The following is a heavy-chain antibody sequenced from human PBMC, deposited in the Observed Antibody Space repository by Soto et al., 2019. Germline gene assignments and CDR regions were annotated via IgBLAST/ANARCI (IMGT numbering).Heavy chain of an antibody. D-gene: IGHD5-12*01. V-gene: IGHV3-64D*06. Sequence: EVQLVESGGGLVQPGGSLRLSCSASGFTFSSYAMHWVRQAPGKGLEYVSAISSNGGSTYYADSVKGIFTIYRDNSKNKLYLQMSSLRAEDPAVYYCVKATVGYNRNFAYWGQGTLVTVAS. CDR2: ISSNGGST. J-gene: IGHJ4*02. CDR3: VKATVGYNRNFAY. CDR1: GFTFSSYA.